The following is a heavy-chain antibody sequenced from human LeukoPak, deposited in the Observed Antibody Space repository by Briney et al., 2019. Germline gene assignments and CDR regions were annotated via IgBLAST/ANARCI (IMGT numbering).Heavy chain of an antibody. J-gene: IGHJ4*02. V-gene: IGHV3-30*18. CDR3: ANGLRTDTAMFE. CDR2: ISYGGSSK. D-gene: IGHD5-18*01. CDR1: GFTFSSHG. Sequence: GGSLRLSCAASGFTFSSHGMHWVRQAPGKGLEWVAIISYGGSSKYYADSVTGRFTISRDNSKNTLYLQMDSLRAEDTAVYYCANGLRTDTAMFEWGQGTLVTVSS.